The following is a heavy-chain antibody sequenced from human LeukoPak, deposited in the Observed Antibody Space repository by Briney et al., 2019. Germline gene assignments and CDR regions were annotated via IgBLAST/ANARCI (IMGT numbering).Heavy chain of an antibody. Sequence: GGSLRLSCAASGFTFSDYYMSWIRQAPGKGLEWVSYISTSGSTIYYADSVKGLFTISRDNAKNSLYLQMNSLRAEDTAVYYCARCYDSSGYYSNYHMDVWGKGTTVTVS. CDR3: ARCYDSSGYYSNYHMDV. J-gene: IGHJ6*03. CDR2: ISTSGSTI. CDR1: GFTFSDYY. D-gene: IGHD3-22*01. V-gene: IGHV3-11*04.